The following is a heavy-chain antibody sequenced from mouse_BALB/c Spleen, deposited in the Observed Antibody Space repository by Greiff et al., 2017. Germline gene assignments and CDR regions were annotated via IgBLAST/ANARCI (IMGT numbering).Heavy chain of an antibody. CDR2: IDPANGNT. J-gene: IGHJ4*01. V-gene: IGHV14-3*02. CDR3: APYGNYGYAMDY. Sequence: VQLQRSGAELVKPGASVKLSCTASGFNIKDTYMHWVKQRPEQGLEWIGRIDPANGNTKYDPKFQGKATITADTSSNTAYLQLSSLTSEDTAVYYCAPYGNYGYAMDYWGQGTSVTVSS. CDR1: GFNIKDTY. D-gene: IGHD2-10*02.